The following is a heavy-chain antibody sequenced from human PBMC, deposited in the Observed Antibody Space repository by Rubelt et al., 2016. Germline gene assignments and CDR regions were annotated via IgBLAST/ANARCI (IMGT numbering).Heavy chain of an antibody. V-gene: IGHV7-4-1*02. CDR3: ARVIAAAGRDGNYFDY. D-gene: IGHD6-13*01. Sequence: QVQLVQSGSELKKPGASVKVSCKASGYTFTSYAMNWVRQAPGQGLEWMGWINTNTGNPTYAQGLTGRVVCALDTAVSTAYLQISSRKAEDTAVYYCARVIAAAGRDGNYFDYWGQGTLVTVSS. J-gene: IGHJ4*02. CDR1: GYTFTSYA. CDR2: INTNTGNP.